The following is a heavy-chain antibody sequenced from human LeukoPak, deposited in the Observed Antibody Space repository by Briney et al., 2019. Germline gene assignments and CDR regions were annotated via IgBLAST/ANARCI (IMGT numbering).Heavy chain of an antibody. D-gene: IGHD6-19*01. CDR2: ISAYNGNT. Sequence: ASVKVSCRASGYTFTSYGISWVRQAPGQGLEWMGWISAYNGNTNYAQKLQGRVTMTTDTSTSTAYMELRSLRSDDTAVYYCASRAGPYSSGPGDLQHWGQVTLGTVSS. J-gene: IGHJ1*01. V-gene: IGHV1-18*01. CDR1: GYTFTSYG. CDR3: ASRAGPYSSGPGDLQH.